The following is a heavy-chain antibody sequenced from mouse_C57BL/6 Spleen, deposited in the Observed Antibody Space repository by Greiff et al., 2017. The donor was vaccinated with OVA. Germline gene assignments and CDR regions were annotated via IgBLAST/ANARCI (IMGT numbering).Heavy chain of an antibody. J-gene: IGHJ4*01. D-gene: IGHD1-1*01. CDR3: ATTVAPYYYAMDY. Sequence: QVQLQQPGAELVRPGSSVKLSCKASGYTFTSYWMHWVKQRPIQGLEWIGNIDPSDSETHYNQKFKDKATLTVDKSSSTAYMQLSSLTSEDSAVYYCATTVAPYYYAMDYWGQVTSVTVSS. CDR1: GYTFTSYW. CDR2: IDPSDSET. V-gene: IGHV1-52*01.